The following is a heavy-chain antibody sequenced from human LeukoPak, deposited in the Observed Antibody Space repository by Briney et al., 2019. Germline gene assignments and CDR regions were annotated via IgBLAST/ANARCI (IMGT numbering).Heavy chain of an antibody. CDR3: ARDYQELRYFDWLLFSYYYYGMDV. CDR1: GFTFSSYA. V-gene: IGHV3-30-3*01. J-gene: IGHJ6*02. D-gene: IGHD3-9*01. CDR2: ISYDGSNK. Sequence: GGSLRLSCAASGFTFSSYAMHWVRQAPGKGLEWVAVISYDGSNKYYADSVKGRFTISRDNSKNTLYLQMNSLRAEDTAVYYCARDYQELRYFDWLLFSYYYYGMDVWGQGTTVTVSS.